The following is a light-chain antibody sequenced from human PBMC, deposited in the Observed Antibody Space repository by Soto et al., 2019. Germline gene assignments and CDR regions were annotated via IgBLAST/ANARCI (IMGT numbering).Light chain of an antibody. Sequence: AIQVTQSPSSLSASVGDRVTITCRASQDIRGALAWYQQKPGKAPKLLIYDVSTLESGVPSRFSGSGSGTEFTLTISSLQTEDFGTYYCRQFNSYPITFGHGTRLEIK. CDR2: DVS. CDR1: QDIRGA. CDR3: RQFNSYPIT. V-gene: IGKV1-13*02. J-gene: IGKJ5*01.